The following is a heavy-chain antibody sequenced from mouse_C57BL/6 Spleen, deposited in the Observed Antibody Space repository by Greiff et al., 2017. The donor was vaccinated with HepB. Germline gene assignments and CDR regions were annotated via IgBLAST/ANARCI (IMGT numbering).Heavy chain of an antibody. Sequence: QVQLQQPGAELVKPGASVQMSCKASGYTFTSYWITWVKQRPGQGLEWIGDIYPGSGSTNYNEKFKSKATLTVDTSSSTAYMQLSSLTSEDSAVYYCARPTTVSRYWYFDVWGTGTTVTVSS. V-gene: IGHV1-55*01. CDR1: GYTFTSYW. J-gene: IGHJ1*03. CDR2: IYPGSGST. D-gene: IGHD1-1*01. CDR3: ARPTTVSRYWYFDV.